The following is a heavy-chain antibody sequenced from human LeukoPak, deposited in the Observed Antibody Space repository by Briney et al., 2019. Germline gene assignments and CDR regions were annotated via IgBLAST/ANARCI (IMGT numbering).Heavy chain of an antibody. CDR1: GFTFGHYA. CDR3: ARELVSVTRHDGLDV. D-gene: IGHD4-17*01. J-gene: IGHJ6*02. CDR2: TTYDGATE. V-gene: IGHV3-30-3*01. Sequence: QPGRSLRLSCAASGFTFGHYAMHWVRQAPGKGLEWLALTTYDGATEFYADSVRGRFTISRDSSRNTVFLDVNSLRGEDTAVYFCARELVSVTRHDGLDVWGQGTTVIVSS.